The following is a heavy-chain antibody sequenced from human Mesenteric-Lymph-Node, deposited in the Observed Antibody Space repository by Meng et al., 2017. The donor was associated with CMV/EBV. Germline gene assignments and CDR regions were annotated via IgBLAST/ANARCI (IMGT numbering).Heavy chain of an antibody. V-gene: IGHV4-30-4*06. J-gene: IGHJ2*01. CDR3: ARGDSSSLYWYFDL. Sequence: SGGSISSGGYYWSWIRQHPGKGLEWIAYIFYSGSTYYNASLESRVTISVDTSKNQFSLKLSSVTAADTAVYYCARGDSSSLYWYFDLWGRGTLVTVSS. CDR1: GGSISSGGYY. CDR2: IFYSGST. D-gene: IGHD6-6*01.